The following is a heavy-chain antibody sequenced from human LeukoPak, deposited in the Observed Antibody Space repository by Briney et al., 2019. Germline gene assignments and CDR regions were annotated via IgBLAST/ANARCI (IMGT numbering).Heavy chain of an antibody. CDR1: GFTFSNAW. V-gene: IGHV3-15*01. CDR3: TTDRLAVAGTCYFDY. Sequence: GGSLRLPCAASGFTFSNAWMSWVRQAPGKGLEWVGRIKSKTDGGTTDYAAPVKGGFTISRDDSKNTLYLQMNSLKTEDTAVYYCTTDRLAVAGTCYFDYWGQGTLVTVSS. D-gene: IGHD6-19*01. J-gene: IGHJ4*02. CDR2: IKSKTDGGTT.